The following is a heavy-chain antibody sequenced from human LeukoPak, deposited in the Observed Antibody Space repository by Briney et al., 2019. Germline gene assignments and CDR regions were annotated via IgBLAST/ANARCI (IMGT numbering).Heavy chain of an antibody. D-gene: IGHD3-22*01. J-gene: IGHJ4*02. CDR1: GYTFTSYG. CDR2: ISAYNGNT. CDR3: ARGSPPRRNYDSRGYYSYYFDY. Sequence: ASVKVSCKASGYTFTSYGISWVRQAPGQGLEWMGWISAYNGNTHYAQKLQGRVTMTTDTSTSTVYMELRSLRSDDTAVYYCARGSPPRRNYDSRGYYSYYFDYWGQGTLVTISS. V-gene: IGHV1-18*01.